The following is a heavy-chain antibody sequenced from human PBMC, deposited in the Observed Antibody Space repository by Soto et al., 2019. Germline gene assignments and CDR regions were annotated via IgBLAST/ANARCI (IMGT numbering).Heavy chain of an antibody. V-gene: IGHV4-4*02. D-gene: IGHD3-9*01. J-gene: IGHJ6*02. CDR2: IYHSGST. CDR1: GGSISSSNW. CDR3: ARAFEGYYDILTGYYRNYYGMDV. Sequence: TSETMSLTCAVSGGSISSSNWWSWVRQPPGKGLEWIGEIYHSGSTNYNPSLKSRVTISVDKSKNQFSLKLSSVTAADTAVYYCARAFEGYYDILTGYYRNYYGMDVWGQGTTVTVSS.